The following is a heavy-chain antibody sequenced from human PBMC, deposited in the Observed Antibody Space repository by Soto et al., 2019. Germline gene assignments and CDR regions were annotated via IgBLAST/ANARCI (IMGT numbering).Heavy chain of an antibody. D-gene: IGHD2-21*02. Sequence: PGGSLRLSCATSGFTFTAYDLTWVRQAPGKGLDWVSGISPSGDTTYYADSVKGRFTISRDNSKTVLYFQMNSLRAEDTAVYYCAFKETANSFYWGQGTLVTVSS. J-gene: IGHJ4*02. V-gene: IGHV3-23*01. CDR2: ISPSGDTT. CDR1: GFTFTAYD. CDR3: AFKETANSFY.